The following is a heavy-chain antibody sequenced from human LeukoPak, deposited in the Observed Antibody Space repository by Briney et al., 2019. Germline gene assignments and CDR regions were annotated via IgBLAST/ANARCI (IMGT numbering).Heavy chain of an antibody. D-gene: IGHD1-26*01. V-gene: IGHV3-9*03. Sequence: PGGSLRLSCAASGFTFDDYAMHWVQQAPGKGLEWVSGISWNSGSIGYADSVKGRFTISRDNAKNSLYLQMNSLRAEDMALYYCAKDYGSGSGTFDAFDIWGQGTMVTVSS. CDR2: ISWNSGSI. CDR1: GFTFDDYA. CDR3: AKDYGSGSGTFDAFDI. J-gene: IGHJ3*02.